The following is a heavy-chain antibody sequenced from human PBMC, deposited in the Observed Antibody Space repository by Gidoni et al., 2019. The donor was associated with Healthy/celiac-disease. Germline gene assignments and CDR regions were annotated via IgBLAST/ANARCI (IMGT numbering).Heavy chain of an antibody. Sequence: EVQLVESGGGLVQPGGSLSLSCAASGFTFSSYWMSWVRQAPGKGLEWVANIKQDGSEKYYVDSVKGRFTISRDNAKNSLYLQMNSLRAEDTAVYYCARDLSIAATPTDYWGQGTLVTVSS. CDR2: IKQDGSEK. J-gene: IGHJ4*02. CDR3: ARDLSIAATPTDY. V-gene: IGHV3-7*03. D-gene: IGHD6-13*01. CDR1: GFTFSSYW.